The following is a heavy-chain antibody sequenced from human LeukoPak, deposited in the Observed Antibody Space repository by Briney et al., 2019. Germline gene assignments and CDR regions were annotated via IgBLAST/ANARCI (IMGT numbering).Heavy chain of an antibody. D-gene: IGHD2-21*02. CDR3: ARDRGVETGVRAPPGGYFDS. V-gene: IGHV3-23*01. CDR2: ISGRGGST. J-gene: IGHJ4*02. Sequence: PGGSLRLSCAASGFIFDVHAMQWVRQAPGKGLEWLTAISGRGGSTYYADCVEGRFTIYRDNSKNTLYLQMNSLRAEDTAVYYCARDRGVETGVRAPPGGYFDSWGQGALVTVSP. CDR1: GFIFDVHA.